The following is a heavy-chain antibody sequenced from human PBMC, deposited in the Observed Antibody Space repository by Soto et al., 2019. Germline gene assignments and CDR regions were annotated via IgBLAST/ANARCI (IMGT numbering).Heavy chain of an antibody. J-gene: IGHJ4*01. D-gene: IGHD3-3*01. CDR2: IYWDDDK. V-gene: IGHV2-5*02. CDR3: AHRILRTVFGLVTTTAIYFDF. CDR1: GFSLTTSGVG. Sequence: QITLNESGPTVVKPAETLTLTCTFSGFSLTTSGVGVGWIRQSPGKAPEWLALIYWDDDKRYSASLKSSLTINKATPKNQVGLTMASVDPAYTATYYCAHRILRTVFGLVTTTAIYFDFWGHGTPVVVSS.